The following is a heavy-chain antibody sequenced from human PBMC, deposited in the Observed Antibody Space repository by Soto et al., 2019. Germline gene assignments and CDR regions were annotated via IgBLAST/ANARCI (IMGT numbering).Heavy chain of an antibody. Sequence: VGSLRLSCAASGFTFSSHAMHWVRQAPGRGLEWLAGLLFDGTNDFYAGTVKGRAAVSRDNSKNTLYLQLENLGPQDTAVYYCARGHESFSLWQLDHCGLGPLLTVCS. CDR3: ARGHESFSLWQLDH. CDR2: LLFDGTND. V-gene: IGHV3-30*09. D-gene: IGHD2-21*01. CDR1: GFTFSSHA. J-gene: IGHJ4*02.